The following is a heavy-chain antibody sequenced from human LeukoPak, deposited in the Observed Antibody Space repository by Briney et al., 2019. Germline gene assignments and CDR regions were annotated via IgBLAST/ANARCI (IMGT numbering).Heavy chain of an antibody. J-gene: IGHJ5*02. CDR3: ARETGHYDFWSGYYNWFDP. V-gene: IGHV4-59*01. Sequence: SETLSLTCTVSGGSISSYYWSWLRQPPGKGLEWIGYIYYSGSTNYNPSLKSRVTISVDTSKNQFSLKLSSVTAADTAVYYCARETGHYDFWSGYYNWFDPWGQGTLVTVSS. CDR2: IYYSGST. D-gene: IGHD3-3*01. CDR1: GGSISSYY.